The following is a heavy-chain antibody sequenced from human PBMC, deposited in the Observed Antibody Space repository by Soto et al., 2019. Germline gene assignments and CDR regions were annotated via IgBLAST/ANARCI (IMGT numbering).Heavy chain of an antibody. J-gene: IGHJ4*02. D-gene: IGHD3-22*01. CDR3: ARDLHYDSSGLDY. V-gene: IGHV4-59*12. CDR2: IYYSGST. CDR1: GGSISSYY. Sequence: SETLSLTCTVSGGSISSYYWSWIRQPPGKGLEWIGYIYYSGSTYYNPSLKSRVTISVDTSKNQFSLKLSSVTAADTAVYYCARDLHYDSSGLDYWGPGTLVTVSS.